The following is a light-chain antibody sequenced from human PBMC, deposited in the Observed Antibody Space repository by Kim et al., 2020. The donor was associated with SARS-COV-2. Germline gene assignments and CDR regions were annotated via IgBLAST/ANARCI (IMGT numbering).Light chain of an antibody. CDR2: DAS. CDR3: QQRSNWL. J-gene: IGKJ4*01. Sequence: EIVLTQSPATLSLSPGERATLSCRASRSVSSYLAWYQQKPGQAPRLLIYDASNRATGIPARFSGSGSGTDFTLTISSLEPEDFAVYYCQQRSNWLFGGGTKVDIK. V-gene: IGKV3-11*01. CDR1: RSVSSY.